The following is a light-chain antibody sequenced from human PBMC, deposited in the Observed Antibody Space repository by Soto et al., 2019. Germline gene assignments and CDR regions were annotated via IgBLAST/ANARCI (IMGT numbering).Light chain of an antibody. CDR3: GSWDSSLSAYV. CDR2: DDN. CDR1: SSNIGGNS. J-gene: IGLJ1*01. Sequence: QSVLTQPPSVSAAPGQKVTISCSGSSSNIGGNSVSWYQQLPGTAPKLLIYDDNKRPSGIPDRFYGSKSGTSATLGITGFHTGDEADYYCGSWDSSLSAYVYGTGTKVTVL. V-gene: IGLV1-51*01.